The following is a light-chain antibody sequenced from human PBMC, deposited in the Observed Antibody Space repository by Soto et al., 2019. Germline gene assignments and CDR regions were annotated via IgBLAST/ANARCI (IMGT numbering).Light chain of an antibody. V-gene: IGLV2-14*01. CDR2: EVS. CDR1: SSDVGGYNY. Sequence: QSALTQPASVSGSPGQSITISCTGTSSDVGGYNYVSWYQQHPGKAPKLVIYEVSKRPSGVSNRFAGSKSVNTASLTISGLQAEDEADYYCSSYTSTNPVVFGGGTKLTVL. J-gene: IGLJ2*01. CDR3: SSYTSTNPVV.